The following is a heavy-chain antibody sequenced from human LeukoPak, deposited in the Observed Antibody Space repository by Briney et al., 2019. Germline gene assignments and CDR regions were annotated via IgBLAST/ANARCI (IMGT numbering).Heavy chain of an antibody. J-gene: IGHJ4*02. CDR1: GGSFSGYY. V-gene: IGHV4-34*01. CDR2: INQSGST. Sequence: SETLSLTCAVYGGSFSGYYWSWIRQPPGKGLEWIGEINQSGSTNYSPSLKSRVTISVDTSKNQFSLKLSSVTAADTAVYYCARENIVVVPAAALGVSTWGQGTLVTVSS. D-gene: IGHD2-2*01. CDR3: ARENIVVVPAAALGVST.